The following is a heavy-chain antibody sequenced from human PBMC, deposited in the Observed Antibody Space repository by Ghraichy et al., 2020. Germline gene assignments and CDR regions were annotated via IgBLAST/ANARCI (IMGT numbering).Heavy chain of an antibody. CDR2: IYYSGST. J-gene: IGHJ2*01. V-gene: IGHV4-39*01. CDR1: GGSISSSSYY. CDR3: ARHGGYSYGSDYWYFDL. D-gene: IGHD5-18*01. Sequence: SETLSLTCTVSGGSISSSSYYWGWIRQPPGKGLEWIGSIYYSGSTYYNPSLKSRVTISVDTSKNQFSLKLSSVTAADTAVYYCARHGGYSYGSDYWYFDLWGRGTLVTVSS.